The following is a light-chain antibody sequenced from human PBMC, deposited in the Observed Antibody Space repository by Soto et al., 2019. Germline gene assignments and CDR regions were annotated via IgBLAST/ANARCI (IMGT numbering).Light chain of an antibody. Sequence: EIVLTQSPGTLSLSPGERATLSCRASQSVSSSYLAWYQQKPGQAPRLLIYGASSRATGIPDRFSGSGSGTEFSITISRLEPEDFAVYYCQQYGSSPLTFGGGTKVDIK. CDR3: QQYGSSPLT. CDR2: GAS. CDR1: QSVSSSY. V-gene: IGKV3-20*01. J-gene: IGKJ4*02.